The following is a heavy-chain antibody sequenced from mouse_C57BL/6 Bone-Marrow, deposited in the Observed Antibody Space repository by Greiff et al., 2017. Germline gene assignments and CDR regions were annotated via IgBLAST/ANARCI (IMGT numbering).Heavy chain of an antibody. Sequence: VQLQESGAELVRPGASVTLSCKASGYTFTDYEMHWVKQTPVHGLEWIGAIDPETGGTAYNQKFKGKAILTADTSSSTAYMELRSLTSEDSAVYYCTRGSYVFDYWGQGTTLTVSS. CDR1: GYTFTDYE. V-gene: IGHV1-15*01. J-gene: IGHJ2*01. D-gene: IGHD1-1*02. CDR3: TRGSYVFDY. CDR2: IDPETGGT.